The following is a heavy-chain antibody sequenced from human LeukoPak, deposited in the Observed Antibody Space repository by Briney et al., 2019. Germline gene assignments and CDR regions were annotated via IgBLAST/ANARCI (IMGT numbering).Heavy chain of an antibody. V-gene: IGHV3-66*01. CDR3: VRVGYCSGGGCQGRDWFDP. D-gene: IGHD2-15*01. J-gene: IGHJ5*02. CDR2: IYSGGST. CDR1: GFTVSSNY. Sequence: GGSLRLSCAASGFTVSSNYMSWVRQAPGKGLEWVSVIYSGGSTYYADSVKGRFTISRDNSKNTLYLQMNSLRAEDTAVYYCVRVGYCSGGGCQGRDWFDPWGQGTLVTVSS.